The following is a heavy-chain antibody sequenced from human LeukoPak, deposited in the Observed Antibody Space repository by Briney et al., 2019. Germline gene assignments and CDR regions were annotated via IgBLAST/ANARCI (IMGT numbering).Heavy chain of an antibody. CDR2: IYYSGST. D-gene: IGHD3-10*01. CDR1: GGSFSGYY. CDR3: ARTRYYYNSRSYGAPYYFDY. Sequence: PSETLSLTCAVYGGSFSGYYWSWIRQPPGKGLEWIGSIYYSGSTYYNPSLKSRVTISVDTSKTQFSLKLSSVTAADTAVYYCARTRYYYNSRSYGAPYYFDYWGQGTLVTVSS. V-gene: IGHV4-34*01. J-gene: IGHJ4*02.